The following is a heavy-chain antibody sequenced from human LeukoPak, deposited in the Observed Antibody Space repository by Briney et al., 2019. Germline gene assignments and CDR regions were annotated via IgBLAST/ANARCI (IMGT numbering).Heavy chain of an antibody. CDR3: AKDLGTMVRGVGYGMDV. J-gene: IGHJ6*02. V-gene: IGHV3-9*01. D-gene: IGHD3-10*01. Sequence: GGSLRLSCAASGFTFSSYAMHWVRQAPGKGLEWVSGISWNSGSIGYAGSVKGRFTISRDNAKNSLYLQMNSLRAEDTALYYCAKDLGTMVRGVGYGMDVWGQGTTVTVSS. CDR2: ISWNSGSI. CDR1: GFTFSSYA.